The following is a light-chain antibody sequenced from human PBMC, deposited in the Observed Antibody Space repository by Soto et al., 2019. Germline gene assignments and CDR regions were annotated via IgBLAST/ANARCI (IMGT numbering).Light chain of an antibody. J-gene: IGKJ1*01. Sequence: EIVLTQSPDTLSLSPGERVTLSCRASQSVTNNYLAWYQQKPGQGPRLLIHGASSRAADTPDRFSGSGSGTDFTLTISRLEPGDFALYYCHQYGATPGTFGQGTKLDIK. V-gene: IGKV3-20*01. CDR1: QSVTNNY. CDR2: GAS. CDR3: HQYGATPGT.